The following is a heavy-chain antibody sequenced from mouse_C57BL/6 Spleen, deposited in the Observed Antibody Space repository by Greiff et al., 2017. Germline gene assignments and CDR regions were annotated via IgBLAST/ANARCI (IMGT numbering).Heavy chain of an antibody. CDR1: GYTFTSYW. Sequence: VQLQQPGAELVKPGASVKMSCKASGYTFTSYWITWVKQRPGQGLEWIGDIYPGSGSTNYNEKFKSKATLTVDTSSSTAYMQLSSLTSEDSSVYYGARGVTPYWYFDVWGTGTTVTVSS. D-gene: IGHD2-3*01. CDR3: ARGVTPYWYFDV. V-gene: IGHV1-55*01. J-gene: IGHJ1*03. CDR2: IYPGSGST.